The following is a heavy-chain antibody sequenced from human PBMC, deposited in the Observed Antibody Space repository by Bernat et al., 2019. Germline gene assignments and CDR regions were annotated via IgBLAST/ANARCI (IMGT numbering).Heavy chain of an antibody. J-gene: IGHJ4*02. Sequence: EVQLVESGGGLVQPGGSLRLSCAASGFTFSSYSMNWVRQAPGKGLEWVSYISSSSTIYYADSVKGRFTISRDKAKNSLYLQMNSLRDEDTAVYYCARDTPIRDWGQGTLVTVSS. CDR2: ISSSSTI. CDR1: GFTFSSYS. D-gene: IGHD3-10*01. V-gene: IGHV3-48*02. CDR3: ARDTPIRD.